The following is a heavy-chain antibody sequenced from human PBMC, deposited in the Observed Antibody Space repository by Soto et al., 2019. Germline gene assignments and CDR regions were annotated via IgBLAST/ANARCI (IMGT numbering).Heavy chain of an antibody. CDR2: ISYDGSNK. J-gene: IGHJ4*02. V-gene: IGHV3-30*18. D-gene: IGHD3-22*01. Sequence: GGSLRLSCAASGFTFSSYGMHWVRQAPGKGLEWVAVISYDGSNKYYADSVKGRFTISRGNSKNTLYLQMNSLRAEDTAVYYCAKAPYDSSGYYFFGYWGQGTLVTVSS. CDR3: AKAPYDSSGYYFFGY. CDR1: GFTFSSYG.